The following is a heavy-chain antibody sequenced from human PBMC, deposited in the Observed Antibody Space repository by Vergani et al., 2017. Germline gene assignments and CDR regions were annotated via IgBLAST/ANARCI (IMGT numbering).Heavy chain of an antibody. D-gene: IGHD3-22*01. V-gene: IGHV1-69*12. CDR1: GGTFSSYA. Sequence: QVQLVQSGAEVKKPGSSVKVSCKASGGTFSSYAISWVRQAPGQGLEWMGGIIPIFCTANYAQKFQGRVTITADESTSTAYMELSSLRSEDTAVYYCAGARDSSGYYWSYYYYGMDVWGQGTTVTVSS. CDR3: AGARDSSGYYWSYYYYGMDV. CDR2: IIPIFCTA. J-gene: IGHJ6*02.